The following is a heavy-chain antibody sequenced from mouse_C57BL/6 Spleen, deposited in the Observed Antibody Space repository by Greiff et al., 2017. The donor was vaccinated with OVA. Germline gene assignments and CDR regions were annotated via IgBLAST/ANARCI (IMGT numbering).Heavy chain of an antibody. Sequence: DVMLLEPGGGLVKPGGSLKLSCAASGFTFSSYTMPWVRQTPEKRLEWVATISGGGGYTYYPDSLKGRFTFSRDKAKNTLYMQMSSLRSEDTALYYCARQHYGNPHWYFGVWGTGTTVTVSS. J-gene: IGHJ1*03. CDR1: GFTFSSYT. D-gene: IGHD2-1*01. CDR2: ISGGGGYT. V-gene: IGHV5-9*01. CDR3: ARQHYGNPHWYFGV.